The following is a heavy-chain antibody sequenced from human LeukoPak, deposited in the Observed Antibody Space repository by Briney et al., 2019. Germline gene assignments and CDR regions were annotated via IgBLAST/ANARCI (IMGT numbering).Heavy chain of an antibody. CDR3: TKDLSYSSTSSASDI. CDR1: GFTFDDYA. J-gene: IGHJ3*02. V-gene: IGHV3-9*01. CDR2: INWNSGRI. D-gene: IGHD6-13*01. Sequence: GGSLRLSCAASGFTFDDYAMHWVRQAPGKGLEWVSGINWNSGRIAYADSVRGRFTISRDNAKNSLYLQMNSLRPEDTALYYCTKDLSYSSTSSASDIWGQGTMVSVST.